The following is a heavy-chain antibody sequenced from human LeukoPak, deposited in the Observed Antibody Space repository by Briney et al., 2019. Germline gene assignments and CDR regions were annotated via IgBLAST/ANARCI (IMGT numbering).Heavy chain of an antibody. J-gene: IGHJ5*02. D-gene: IGHD6-13*01. CDR2: INSDGSTT. Sequence: GGSLRLSCAASGFTLSSYWMHWVRHAPGKGLVWVSRINSDGSTTSYADSVRGRFTISRDNAKNTLYLQMNSLTAEDTAVCYCARGGGAAAAHNWFDRWGQGTLVTVSS. V-gene: IGHV3-74*01. CDR1: GFTLSSYW. CDR3: ARGGGAAAAHNWFDR.